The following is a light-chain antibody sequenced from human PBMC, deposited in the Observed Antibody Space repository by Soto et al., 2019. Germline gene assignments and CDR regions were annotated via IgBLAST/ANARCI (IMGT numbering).Light chain of an antibody. J-gene: IGLJ2*01. Sequence: HSVLTQPASVSGSPGQSITISCTGTSSDVGSYNLVSWYQQHPGKAPKLMIYEGSKWPSGVSHRFSGSKSGNTASLTISGLQAEDEADYYCCSYAVGSTLVFGGGTKLTVL. CDR2: EGS. CDR3: CSYAVGSTLV. CDR1: SSDVGSYNL. V-gene: IGLV2-23*01.